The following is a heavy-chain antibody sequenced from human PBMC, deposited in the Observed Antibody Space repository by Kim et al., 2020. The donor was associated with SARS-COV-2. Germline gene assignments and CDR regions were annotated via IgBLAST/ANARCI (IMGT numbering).Heavy chain of an antibody. CDR1: GFTFSSYA. Sequence: GGSLRLSCAASGFTFSSYAMHWVRQAPGKGLEWVAVISYDGSNKYYADSVKGRFTISRDNSKNTLYLQMNSLRAEDTAVYYCARDPCGGDCYPDYWGQGTLVTVSS. V-gene: IGHV3-30*04. CDR2: ISYDGSNK. J-gene: IGHJ4*02. D-gene: IGHD2-21*02. CDR3: ARDPCGGDCYPDY.